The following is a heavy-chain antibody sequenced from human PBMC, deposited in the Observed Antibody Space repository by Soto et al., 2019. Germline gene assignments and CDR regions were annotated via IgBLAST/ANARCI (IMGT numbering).Heavy chain of an antibody. J-gene: IGHJ3*02. V-gene: IGHV1-8*01. CDR1: GYTFNRHD. CDR2: MNPNSGNT. D-gene: IGHD6-19*01. CDR3: AREGLYGSIQDNTFDI. Sequence: QVQLVQSGAEVKRSGASVRISCKASGYTFNRHDINWVRQATGQGPEWIGWMNPNSGNTGYEQKFQGRVTMTRDSSITTAYMDLSSLTSEDTAIYYCAREGLYGSIQDNTFDIWGQGTMVSVSS.